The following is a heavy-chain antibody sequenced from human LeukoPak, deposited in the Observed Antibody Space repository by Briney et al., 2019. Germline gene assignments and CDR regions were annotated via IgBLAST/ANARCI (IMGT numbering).Heavy chain of an antibody. J-gene: IGHJ4*02. Sequence: GGSLRLSYAASGFTVSSNYMSWVRQAPGKGLEWVSVIYSGGSTYYADSVKGRFTISRDNSKNTLYLQMNSLRAEDTAVYYCARAYYDSSGYYQSPYYFDYWGQGTLVTVSS. CDR2: IYSGGST. D-gene: IGHD3-22*01. CDR3: ARAYYDSSGYYQSPYYFDY. V-gene: IGHV3-66*01. CDR1: GFTVSSNY.